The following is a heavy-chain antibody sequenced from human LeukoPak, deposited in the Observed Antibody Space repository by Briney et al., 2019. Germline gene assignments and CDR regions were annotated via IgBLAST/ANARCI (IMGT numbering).Heavy chain of an antibody. V-gene: IGHV3-30*04. CDR1: GFTFSSYA. J-gene: IGHJ4*02. CDR2: ISYDGSNK. Sequence: GGSLRLSCAASGFTFSSYAMHWVRQAPGKGLEWVAVISYDGSNKYYADSVKGRFTIYRDNSKNTLYLQMNSLRAEDTAVYYCARDIDPTGLVPAAMPGYWGQGTLVTVSS. CDR3: ARDIDPTGLVPAAMPGY. D-gene: IGHD2-2*01.